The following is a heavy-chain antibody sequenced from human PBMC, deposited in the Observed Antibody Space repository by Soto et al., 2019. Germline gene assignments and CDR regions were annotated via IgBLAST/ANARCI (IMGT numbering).Heavy chain of an antibody. Sequence: EVQLVESGGGLVQPGGSLRLSCAASGFPFSNYWMHWVRQAPGKGLVWVSRINSDGSSRRYADSVKGRFTISRANAKYTLYLQMNSLRAEDTAVYYCARDRVAGRCWFHPWGKGVLVIFSS. CDR3: ARDRVAGRCWFHP. CDR1: GFPFSNYW. J-gene: IGHJ5*02. V-gene: IGHV3-74*01. CDR2: INSDGSSR. D-gene: IGHD6-6*01.